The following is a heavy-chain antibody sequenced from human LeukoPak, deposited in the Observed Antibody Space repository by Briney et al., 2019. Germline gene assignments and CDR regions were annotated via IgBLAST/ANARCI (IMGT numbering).Heavy chain of an antibody. J-gene: IGHJ4*02. CDR1: GGSISSSNW. Sequence: SGTLSLTCAVSGGSISSSNWWSWVRQPPGKGLEWIGEIYHSGSTNYNPSLKSRVTISVGKSRKHFSLKLNSVTAADTAVYYCARGGSSNWTPFDYWGQGTLVIFSS. V-gene: IGHV4-4*02. CDR2: IYHSGST. D-gene: IGHD6-13*01. CDR3: ARGGSSNWTPFDY.